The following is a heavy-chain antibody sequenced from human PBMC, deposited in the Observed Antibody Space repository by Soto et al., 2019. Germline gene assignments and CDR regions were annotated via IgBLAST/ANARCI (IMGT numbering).Heavy chain of an antibody. CDR2: ISYDGSNK. Sequence: GGSLRLSCAASGFTFSSYAMHWVRQAPGKGLEWVSGISYDGSNKYYADSVKGRFTISRDNSKNTLYLQMNSLGAEDTAVYYCAMGAARWDSGCLDYWGQGTLVTVSS. CDR3: AMGAARWDSGCLDY. V-gene: IGHV3-30-3*01. CDR1: GFTFSSYA. D-gene: IGHD1-26*01. J-gene: IGHJ4*02.